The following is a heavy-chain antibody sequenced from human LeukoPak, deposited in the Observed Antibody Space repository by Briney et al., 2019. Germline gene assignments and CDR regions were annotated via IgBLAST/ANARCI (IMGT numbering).Heavy chain of an antibody. D-gene: IGHD2-8*01. J-gene: IGHJ4*02. CDR1: GFTFTSYA. CDR3: VKGEWTFDY. V-gene: IGHV3-23*01. Sequence: PGGSLRLSCAASGFTFTSYAMSWVRQAPGKGLQWVSSISGSGGSTYYADSVKGRFTISRDNSKNTLYLQMNSLRAEDTAVYYCVKGEWTFDYWGQGTLVTVSS. CDR2: ISGSGGST.